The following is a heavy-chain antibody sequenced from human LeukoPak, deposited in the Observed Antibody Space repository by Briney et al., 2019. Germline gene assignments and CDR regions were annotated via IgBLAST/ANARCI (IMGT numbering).Heavy chain of an antibody. V-gene: IGHV3-7*03. CDR1: GLTLSNYW. CDR2: IKQDGSEK. CDR3: AKDRETDFWSGQGTYYFDY. J-gene: IGHJ4*02. Sequence: GGSLRLSCTASGLTLSNYWMIWVRQAPGKGLQWVAKIKQDGSEKYYVDSVKGRFTISRDNAENSLYLQMNSLRVEDTAVYYCAKDRETDFWSGQGTYYFDYWGQGTLVTVSS. D-gene: IGHD3-3*01.